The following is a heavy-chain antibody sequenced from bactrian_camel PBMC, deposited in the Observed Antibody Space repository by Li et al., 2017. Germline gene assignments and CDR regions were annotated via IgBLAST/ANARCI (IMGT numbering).Heavy chain of an antibody. CDR2: IVIGGGST. CDR3: AAALLPSRECALIEPKYDH. D-gene: IGHD2*01. Sequence: VQLVESGGDSVQAGGPLKSSFEAPGVKTRRACMGWFRQAPGGEREGVAVIVIGGGSTNYADSVKGRFAISQDTAVNTVYLQMASLRPEDTALYYCAAALLPSRECALIEPKYDHWGQGTQVTVS. V-gene: IGHV3S40*01. CDR1: GVKTRRAC. J-gene: IGHJ4*01.